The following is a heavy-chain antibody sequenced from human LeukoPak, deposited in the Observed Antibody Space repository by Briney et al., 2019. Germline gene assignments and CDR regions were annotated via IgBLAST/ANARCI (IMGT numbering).Heavy chain of an antibody. D-gene: IGHD3-16*01. CDR2: ITWNSGNI. CDR1: GFTFDDYA. CDR3: VKAMINYYFGMDV. Sequence: PGGSLRLSCTTSGFTFDDYAMPWVRHAPGKGLEWVSGITWNSGNIAYADSVKGRFIISRDNARNSLYLQMNSLRPEDTALYYCVKAMINYYFGMDVWGQGTPVTVSS. J-gene: IGHJ6*02. V-gene: IGHV3-9*01.